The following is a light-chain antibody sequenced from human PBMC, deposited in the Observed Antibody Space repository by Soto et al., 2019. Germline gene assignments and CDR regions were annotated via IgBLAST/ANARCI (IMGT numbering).Light chain of an antibody. CDR2: KAS. V-gene: IGKV1-5*03. J-gene: IGKJ1*01. CDR3: QHYNSYSEA. CDR1: QSISSW. Sequence: DIQMTQSPSTLSASVGDRVTTTCRASQSISSWLAWYQQKPGKAPKLLIYKASTLKSGVPSRFSGSGSGTEFTLTISSLQPDDFATYYCQHYNSYSEAFGQGTKVVIK.